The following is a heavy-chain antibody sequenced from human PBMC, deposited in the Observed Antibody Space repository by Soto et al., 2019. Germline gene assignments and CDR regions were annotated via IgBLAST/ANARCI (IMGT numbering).Heavy chain of an antibody. J-gene: IGHJ6*02. V-gene: IGHV3-23*01. Sequence: GGSLRLSCAASEFTFSHYPMSWVRQAPGTGLEWVSALSSSGDTTYYATSVRGRFTISRDNSKNTLFLQMNSLRPDATAVYYCATYSGNYRRYGLYLAMEVWGQGAPGPV. D-gene: IGHD1-26*01. CDR3: ATYSGNYRRYGLYLAMEV. CDR1: EFTFSHYP. CDR2: LSSSGDTT.